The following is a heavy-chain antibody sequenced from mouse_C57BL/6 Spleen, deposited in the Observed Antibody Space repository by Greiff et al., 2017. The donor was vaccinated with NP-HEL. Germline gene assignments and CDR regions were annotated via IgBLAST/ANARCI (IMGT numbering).Heavy chain of an antibody. CDR3: ARDRVYGNYDYFDY. CDR1: GYTFTSYW. Sequence: QVQLQQSGAELVKPGASVKLSCKASGYTFTSYWMHWVKQRPGQGLEWIGMIHPNSGSTNYNEKFKSKATLTVDKSSSTAYMQLSSLTSEDSAVYYCARDRVYGNYDYFDYWGQGTTLTVSS. V-gene: IGHV1-64*01. J-gene: IGHJ2*01. D-gene: IGHD2-1*01. CDR2: IHPNSGST.